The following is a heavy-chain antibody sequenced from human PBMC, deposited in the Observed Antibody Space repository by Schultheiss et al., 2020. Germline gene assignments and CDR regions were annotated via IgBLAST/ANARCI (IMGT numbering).Heavy chain of an antibody. D-gene: IGHD2-2*01. CDR1: GFTFSSYA. Sequence: GESLKISCSASGFTFSSYAMPWVRQAPGKGLEWVSGISNSGVYTYYADSVRGRFTISRDNSENTVYLQMNSLRTEDTAVYYCARGCSSTSCFDYWGQGTLVTVSS. V-gene: IGHV3-64*04. CDR3: ARGCSSTSCFDY. CDR2: ISNSGVYT. J-gene: IGHJ4*02.